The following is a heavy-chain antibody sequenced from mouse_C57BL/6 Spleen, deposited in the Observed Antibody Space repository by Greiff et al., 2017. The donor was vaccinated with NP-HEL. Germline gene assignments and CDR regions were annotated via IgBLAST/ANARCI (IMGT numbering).Heavy chain of an antibody. Sequence: QVQLQQSGAELVKPGASVKLSCKASGYTFTSYWMHWVKQRPGQGLEWIGMIHPNSGSTNYNEKFKSKATLTVDKSSSTAYMQLSSLTSEDSAVYYCAIDGSPYYAMDYWGQGTSVTVSS. CDR1: GYTFTSYW. J-gene: IGHJ4*01. CDR3: AIDGSPYYAMDY. CDR2: IHPNSGST. V-gene: IGHV1-64*01. D-gene: IGHD2-3*01.